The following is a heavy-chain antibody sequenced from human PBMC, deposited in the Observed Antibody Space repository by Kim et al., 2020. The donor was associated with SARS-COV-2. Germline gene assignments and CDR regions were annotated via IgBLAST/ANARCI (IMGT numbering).Heavy chain of an antibody. Sequence: TDSLKGRFTISGDNSRNTVYLQMNSLRAEDTAVYYCAKRMDVWGKGTTVIVSS. J-gene: IGHJ6*03. CDR3: AKRMDV. V-gene: IGHV3-23*01.